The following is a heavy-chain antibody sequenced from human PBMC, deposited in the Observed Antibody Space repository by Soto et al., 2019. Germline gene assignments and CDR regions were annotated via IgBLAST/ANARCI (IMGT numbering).Heavy chain of an antibody. V-gene: IGHV5-51*01. CDR3: ATTGYYDSSGYRNYGMDV. Sequence: GESLKISCKGSGYSFTSYWIGWVRQMPGKGLEWMGIIYPGDSDTRHSPSFQGQVTISADKSISTAYLQWSSLKASGTAMYYCATTGYYDSSGYRNYGMDVWGQGTTVTVSS. CDR2: IYPGDSDT. CDR1: GYSFTSYW. J-gene: IGHJ6*02. D-gene: IGHD3-22*01.